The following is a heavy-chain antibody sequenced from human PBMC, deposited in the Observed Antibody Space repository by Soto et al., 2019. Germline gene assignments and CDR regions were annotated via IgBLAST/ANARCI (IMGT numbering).Heavy chain of an antibody. CDR1: GYRFTNYW. Sequence: PGESLKISCEGSGYRFTNYWIGWVRQMPGKGLEWMGIIYPGDSETRYSPSFEGRVTISVDTSINTAYVQWSSLQASETAIYYCARRVGTWPFHFDYWGQGTLVTVSS. CDR2: IYPGDSET. CDR3: ARRVGTWPFHFDY. J-gene: IGHJ4*02. V-gene: IGHV5-51*01.